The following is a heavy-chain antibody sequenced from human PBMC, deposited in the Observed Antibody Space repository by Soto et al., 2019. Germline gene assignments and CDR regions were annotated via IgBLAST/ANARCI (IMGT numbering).Heavy chain of an antibody. CDR1: GFTFSSYW. CDR3: ARVYYDSSAYYDFDY. D-gene: IGHD3-22*01. Sequence: PGGSLRLSCAASGFTFSSYWMHWVRQAPGKGLVWVSRINSDGSSTSYADSVKGRFTISRDNAKNTLYLQMNSLRAEDTAVYYCARVYYDSSAYYDFDYRGQGTLVTVSS. V-gene: IGHV3-74*01. J-gene: IGHJ4*02. CDR2: INSDGSST.